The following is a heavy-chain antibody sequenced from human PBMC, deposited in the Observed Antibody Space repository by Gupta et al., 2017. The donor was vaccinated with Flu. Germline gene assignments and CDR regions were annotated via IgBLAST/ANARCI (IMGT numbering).Heavy chain of an antibody. CDR1: GGSISNSDFY. D-gene: IGHD1-14*01. Sequence: QLQLQESGPGLVKPSETLFLTCTVSGGSISNSDFYWGWIRQPPGKGRECIGGIHHSGSTDDTPALKSRVTIYIDTPRYQCALKLTSVTAADTAVYYCAGRRKDLNWFDPGGQGTLVTVYS. CDR2: IHHSGST. J-gene: IGHJ5*02. V-gene: IGHV4-39*01. CDR3: AGRRKDLNWFDP.